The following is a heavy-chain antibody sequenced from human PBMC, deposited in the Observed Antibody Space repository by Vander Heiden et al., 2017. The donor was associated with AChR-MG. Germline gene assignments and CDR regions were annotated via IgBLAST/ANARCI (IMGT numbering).Heavy chain of an antibody. CDR2: FDPEDGET. V-gene: IGHV1-24*01. CDR1: GYTLSEIA. CDR3: ATGPRSSTSLFDY. D-gene: IGHD2-2*01. Sequence: QVQLVPSGAAVKKPGASVNASCKVSGYTLSEIAMHWVRQAPGKGREWIVGFDPEDGETIYAQKFQGRVTMTEDTTTDTDYMELSSVRSEDTAVDYCATGPRSSTSLFDYWGQGTLVTVSS. J-gene: IGHJ4*02.